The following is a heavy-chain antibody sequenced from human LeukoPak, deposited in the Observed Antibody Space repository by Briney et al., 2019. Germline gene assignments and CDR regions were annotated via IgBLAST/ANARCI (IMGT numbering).Heavy chain of an antibody. D-gene: IGHD4-17*01. CDR3: ARTTVTTYFDN. J-gene: IGHJ4*02. V-gene: IGHV4-59*01. CDR2: ISDSGST. CDR1: GGSISSYY. Sequence: SVTLPLTCTVSGGSISSYYWSWIRQPPGKGLEWIAYISDSGSTNYNPSLKSRVTISVDTSKNQFSLKLSSVTAADTAVYYCARTTVTTYFDNWGQGTLVTVSS.